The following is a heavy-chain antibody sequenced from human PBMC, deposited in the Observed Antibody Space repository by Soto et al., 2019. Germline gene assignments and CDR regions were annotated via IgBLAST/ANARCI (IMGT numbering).Heavy chain of an antibody. CDR2: ISYDGSDN. Sequence: VQLVESGGGEVQPGRSLRLACAASGFKYTDFALHLVRQAPGKGLEWVAIISYDGSDNYYADSVKGRFVIARDNPKSTLYLEMSSLRPDDTAVYFCVRRAWDSYYAIDVWVQGNRVTV. CDR3: VRRAWDSYYAIDV. CDR1: GFKYTDFA. D-gene: IGHD3-22*01. V-gene: IGHV3-30*09. J-gene: IGHJ6*02.